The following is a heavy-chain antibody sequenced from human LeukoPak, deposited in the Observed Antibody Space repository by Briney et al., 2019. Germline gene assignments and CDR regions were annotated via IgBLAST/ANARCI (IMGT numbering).Heavy chain of an antibody. J-gene: IGHJ4*02. D-gene: IGHD5-12*01. Sequence: ASVKVSCKASGYTFTSYDINWVRQAPGQGLEWMGWINPNSGGTNYAQKFQGRVTMTRDTSISTAYMELSRLRSDDTAVYYCARDPPGVGGYDFWGQGTLVTVSS. CDR1: GYTFTSYD. CDR2: INPNSGGT. CDR3: ARDPPGVGGYDF. V-gene: IGHV1-2*02.